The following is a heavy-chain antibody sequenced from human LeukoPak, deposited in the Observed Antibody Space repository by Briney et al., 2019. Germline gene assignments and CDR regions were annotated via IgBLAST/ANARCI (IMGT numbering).Heavy chain of an antibody. J-gene: IGHJ6*03. CDR3: GRDYNYYSMDV. V-gene: IGHV3-74*03. CDR1: GFTFSSYW. CDR2: INSDGGSP. Sequence: SGVSLRLSCAASGFTFSSYWMHWVRQAPGKGLVWVSRINSDGGSPAYADFVKGRFTISRDNAKSTLYLQMNSLRDEDMAVYYCGRDYNYYSMDVWGKGTTVTVSS.